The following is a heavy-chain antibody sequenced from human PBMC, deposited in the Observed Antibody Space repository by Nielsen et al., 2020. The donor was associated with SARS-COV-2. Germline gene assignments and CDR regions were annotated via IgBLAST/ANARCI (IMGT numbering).Heavy chain of an antibody. CDR3: AHGGVYFDY. CDR1: GGSISSYYW. V-gene: IGHV2-5*01. D-gene: IGHD2-8*01. CDR2: IYWNDDK. Sequence: TLSLTCTVSGGSISSYYWSWIRQPPGKALEWLALIYWNDDKRYSPSLKSRLTVTKATSRNQVVLTLTNMEPADTGTYYCAHGGVYFDYWGQGILVTVSS. J-gene: IGHJ4*02.